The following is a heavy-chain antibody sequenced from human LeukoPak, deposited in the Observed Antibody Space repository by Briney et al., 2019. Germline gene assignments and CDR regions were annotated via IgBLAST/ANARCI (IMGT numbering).Heavy chain of an antibody. CDR2: IYYSGRT. CDR3: ARVADYYDSSGAFDAFDI. V-gene: IGHV4-59*01. Sequence: PSETLSLTCSVSGGSISSYYWSWIRQPPGRGLEWIGYIYYSGRTSYNPSLKSRVTISVDTSKNQFSLRLSSVTAADTAVYYCARVADYYDSSGAFDAFDIWGQGTMVTVSS. J-gene: IGHJ3*02. CDR1: GGSISSYY. D-gene: IGHD3-22*01.